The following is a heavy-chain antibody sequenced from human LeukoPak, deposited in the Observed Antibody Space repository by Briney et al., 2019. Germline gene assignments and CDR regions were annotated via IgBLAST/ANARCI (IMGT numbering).Heavy chain of an antibody. V-gene: IGHV1-69*13. CDR1: GGTFSSYA. Sequence: SVKVSCKASGGTFSSYAISWVRQAPGQGLEWMGGIIPIFGTANYAQKFQGRVTITADESTSTAHMELSSLRSEDTAVYYCARDSPGGGGTEGPDAFDIWGQGTMVTVSS. CDR3: ARDSPGGGGTEGPDAFDI. D-gene: IGHD2-15*01. CDR2: IIPIFGTA. J-gene: IGHJ3*02.